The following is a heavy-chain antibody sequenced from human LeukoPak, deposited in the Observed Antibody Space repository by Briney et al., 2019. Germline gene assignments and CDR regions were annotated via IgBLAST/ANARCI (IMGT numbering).Heavy chain of an antibody. CDR1: GYKFTNNW. J-gene: IGHJ4*02. CDR3: ARSTWATGGDY. CDR2: IYPGDSDI. Sequence: GASLQISCQISGYKFTNNWIGWGRQVPGKGLEWMGIIYPGDSDIRYSPSFRGLVTFSTDKSISTAYLQWRSLKASDTAMYYCARSTWATGGDYWGQGTLVTVSS. V-gene: IGHV5-51*01. D-gene: IGHD1-1*01.